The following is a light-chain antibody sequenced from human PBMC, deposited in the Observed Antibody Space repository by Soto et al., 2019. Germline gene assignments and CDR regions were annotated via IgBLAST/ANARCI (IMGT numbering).Light chain of an antibody. V-gene: IGKV1-39*01. Sequence: DIQMTQSPSSLSASVGDRVTITCRASQSINSYLNWYQHKPGKAPKLLIYAASSLQSGVPSRFSGSGSGTDFTLTISSLQPEDVASYYCQQSYSMPYTFGQGTKLEIK. CDR1: QSINSY. J-gene: IGKJ2*01. CDR2: AAS. CDR3: QQSYSMPYT.